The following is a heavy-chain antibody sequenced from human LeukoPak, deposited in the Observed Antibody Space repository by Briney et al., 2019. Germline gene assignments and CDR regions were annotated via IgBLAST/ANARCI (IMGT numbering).Heavy chain of an antibody. CDR2: IKPDGSEK. CDR3: ARDRSGRGYETDY. D-gene: IGHD5-12*01. CDR1: GFTFSSIW. Sequence: GGSLRLSCAVSGFTFSSIWMSWVRQAAGKLLGWVASIKPDGSEKFYVNTVRGRFTSTRYNDKSSLYLQMNSVRAEDTAVYYSARDRSGRGYETDYWGQGTLVTVSS. V-gene: IGHV3-7*03. J-gene: IGHJ4*02.